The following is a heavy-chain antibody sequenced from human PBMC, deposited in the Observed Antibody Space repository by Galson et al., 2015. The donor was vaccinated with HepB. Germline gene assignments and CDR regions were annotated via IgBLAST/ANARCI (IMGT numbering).Heavy chain of an antibody. CDR3: AKESLGEDTAMVKAWDYFDY. J-gene: IGHJ4*02. D-gene: IGHD5-18*01. CDR2: ISGSGGST. CDR1: GFTFSSYA. V-gene: IGHV3-23*01. Sequence: SLRLSCAASGFTFSSYAMSWVRQAPGKGLEWVSAISGSGGSTYYADSVKGRFTISRDNSKNTLYLQMNSLRAEDTAVYYCAKESLGEDTAMVKAWDYFDYWGQGTLVTVSS.